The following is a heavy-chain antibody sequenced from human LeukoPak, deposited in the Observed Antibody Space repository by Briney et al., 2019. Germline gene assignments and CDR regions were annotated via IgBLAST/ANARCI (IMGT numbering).Heavy chain of an antibody. CDR1: GFTFSSYA. CDR2: ISYDGSNK. CDR3: ARGGWYVDY. D-gene: IGHD6-19*01. Sequence: PGGSLRLSCAASGFTFSSYAMHWVRQAPGKGLEWVAVISYDGSNKYYADSVKGRFTISRDNAKNSLYLQMNSLRDEDTAVYYCARGGWYVDYWGQGTLVTVSS. V-gene: IGHV3-30-3*01. J-gene: IGHJ4*02.